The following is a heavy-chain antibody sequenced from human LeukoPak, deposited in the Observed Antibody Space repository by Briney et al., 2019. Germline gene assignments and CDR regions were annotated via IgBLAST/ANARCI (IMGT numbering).Heavy chain of an antibody. CDR1: GGSISSGGYY. Sequence: SQTLSLTCTVSGGSISSGGYYWSWIRQPPGKGLEWIGYIYHSGSTYYNPSLKSRVTISVDRSKNQFSLKLSSVTAADTAVYYCARDSVVKYYMDVWGKGTTVTVSS. J-gene: IGHJ6*03. CDR2: IYHSGST. V-gene: IGHV4-30-2*01. CDR3: ARDSVVKYYMDV. D-gene: IGHD3-22*01.